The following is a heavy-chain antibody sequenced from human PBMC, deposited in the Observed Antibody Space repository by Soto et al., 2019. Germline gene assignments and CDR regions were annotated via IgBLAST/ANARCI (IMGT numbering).Heavy chain of an antibody. D-gene: IGHD1-26*01. Sequence: QVQLQESGPGLVKASQTLSLTCTVSGASISGSDHYWSWIRQPPGKGLEWIGHLSYTGNYYNPYYNPSLQSRPTMSLDTSKNQFSLNMTSVTAADTAVYFCARSGRSLLDYWGQGALVSVSS. V-gene: IGHV4-30-4*01. CDR1: GASISGSDHY. CDR2: LSYTGNYYNP. J-gene: IGHJ4*02. CDR3: ARSGRSLLDY.